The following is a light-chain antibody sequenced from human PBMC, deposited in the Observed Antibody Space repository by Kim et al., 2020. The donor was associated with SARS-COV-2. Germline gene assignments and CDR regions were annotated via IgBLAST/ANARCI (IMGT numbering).Light chain of an antibody. CDR3: QQYHDWPWT. CDR1: QSVGST. Sequence: EIVMTQSPATLSVSPGERATLSCRASQSVGSTLAWYQQKPGQTPRLLIYSASTRATGIPARFSGSGSGTEFTLTISSLQSEDFAVYFCQQYHDWPWTFGQGTKVDIK. V-gene: IGKV3-15*01. J-gene: IGKJ1*01. CDR2: SAS.